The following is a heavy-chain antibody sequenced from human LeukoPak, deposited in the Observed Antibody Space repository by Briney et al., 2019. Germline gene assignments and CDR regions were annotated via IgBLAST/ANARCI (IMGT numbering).Heavy chain of an antibody. CDR1: GFTFSSYR. CDR2: VKQDGSEK. CDR3: ARDCTNGVCSTYNAFDI. D-gene: IGHD2-8*01. J-gene: IGHJ3*02. Sequence: GGSLRLSCAASGFTFSSYRMRWVRQAPGRGLEWVANVKQDGSEKNYVDSVKGRFTISRDNAKNSLYLLMSSLRAEDTAVYYCARDCTNGVCSTYNAFDIWGQGTMVTVSS. V-gene: IGHV3-7*05.